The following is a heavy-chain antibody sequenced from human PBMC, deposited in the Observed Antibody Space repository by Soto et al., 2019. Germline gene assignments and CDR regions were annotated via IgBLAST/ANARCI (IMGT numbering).Heavy chain of an antibody. Sequence: WTWLRQHPGKGLEWIGYNYYSGITYYNPSLKSRVTISLDTSKNQFSLKLSSVTAADTAVYYRARGSSIAGLYYGMDVWGQGTTVTVSS. D-gene: IGHD6-6*01. V-gene: IGHV4-31*02. CDR2: NYYSGIT. CDR3: ARGSSIAGLYYGMDV. J-gene: IGHJ6*02.